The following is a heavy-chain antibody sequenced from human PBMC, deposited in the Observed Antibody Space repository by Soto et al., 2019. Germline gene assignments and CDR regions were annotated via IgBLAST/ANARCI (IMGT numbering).Heavy chain of an antibody. V-gene: IGHV1-46*03. CDR3: ATYLYYSNNTAHDF. D-gene: IGHD3-10*01. CDR2: IDPSDGST. CDR1: GYTFTNFY. J-gene: IGHJ4*02. Sequence: GASVKVSCKASGYTFTNFYMHWVRQAPGQGLEWMGLIDPSDGSTRYPQEFQGRVTMTRDTSTTTAYMELSSLRSEDTAVYYCATYLYYSNNTAHDFWGQGTVVTVSS.